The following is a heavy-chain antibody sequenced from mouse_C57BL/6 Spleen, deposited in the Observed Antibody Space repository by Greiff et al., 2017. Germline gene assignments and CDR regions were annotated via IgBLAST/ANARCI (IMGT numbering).Heavy chain of an antibody. CDR1: GYTFTSYG. CDR3: AKGDYDEGYFDY. CDR2: IYPRSGNT. Sequence: QVQLQQSGAELARPGASVKLSCKASGYTFTSYGISWVQQRTGQGLEWIGEIYPRSGNTYYNEKLKGQATLTADKSSSTAYMELRSLTSEDSAVYFGAKGDYDEGYFDYWGQGTTLTVSA. J-gene: IGHJ2*01. D-gene: IGHD2-4*01. V-gene: IGHV1-81*01.